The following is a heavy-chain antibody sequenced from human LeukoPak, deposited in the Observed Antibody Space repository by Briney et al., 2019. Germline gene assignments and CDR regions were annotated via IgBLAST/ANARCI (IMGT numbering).Heavy chain of an antibody. CDR2: ISWNSVNI. J-gene: IGHJ4*02. V-gene: IGHV3-9*03. Sequence: PGGSLRLSCAVSGFTLDDYAMHWVRQAPGKGLEWVSGISWNSVNIGYADSVKGRFTISRDNAKNSLYLQMNSLRAEDMALYYCAKGTMIVVAVGDYFDYWGQGTLVTVSS. CDR3: AKGTMIVVAVGDYFDY. CDR1: GFTLDDYA. D-gene: IGHD3-22*01.